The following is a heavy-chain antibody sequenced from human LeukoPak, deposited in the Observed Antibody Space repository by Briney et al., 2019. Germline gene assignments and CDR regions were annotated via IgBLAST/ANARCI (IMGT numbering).Heavy chain of an antibody. Sequence: GGSLRRSSAAAGFTCSSHRMSWVRQAPGKGLEWDSSISSSSSNLYYARSVKSRFTISRDKAKNSLCLQMNSVRDEDTADYYCARAEQQLAPYYYYCYMDVRGKGTTVTVSS. D-gene: IGHD6-13*01. J-gene: IGHJ6*03. CDR2: ISSSSSNL. V-gene: IGHV3-21*03. CDR1: GFTCSSHR. CDR3: ARAEQQLAPYYYYCYMDV.